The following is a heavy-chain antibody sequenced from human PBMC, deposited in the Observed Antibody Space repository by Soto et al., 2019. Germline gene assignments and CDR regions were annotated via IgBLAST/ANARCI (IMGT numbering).Heavy chain of an antibody. CDR3: ARAPPATILAFDI. D-gene: IGHD5-12*01. V-gene: IGHV1-2*04. Sequence: ASVKVSCKASGYTFTGYYMHWVRQAPGQGLEWMGWINPNSGGTNYAQKFQGWVTMTRDTSISTAYMELSRLRSDETAVYYCARAPPATILAFDIWGQGTMVTVSS. CDR1: GYTFTGYY. CDR2: INPNSGGT. J-gene: IGHJ3*02.